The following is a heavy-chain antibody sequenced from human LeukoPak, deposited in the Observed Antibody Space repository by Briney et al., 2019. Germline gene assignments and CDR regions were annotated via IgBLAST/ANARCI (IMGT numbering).Heavy chain of an antibody. CDR3: ARGVPAAIGYFQH. D-gene: IGHD2-2*02. CDR1: GFTFSSYG. CDR2: ISGSGGST. J-gene: IGHJ1*01. V-gene: IGHV3-48*01. Sequence: GGSLRLSCAASGFTFSSYGMHWVRQAPGKGLEWVSAISGSGGSTYYADSVEGRFTISRDNAKNSLYLQMNSLRAEDTAVYYCARGVPAAIGYFQHWGQGTLVTVSS.